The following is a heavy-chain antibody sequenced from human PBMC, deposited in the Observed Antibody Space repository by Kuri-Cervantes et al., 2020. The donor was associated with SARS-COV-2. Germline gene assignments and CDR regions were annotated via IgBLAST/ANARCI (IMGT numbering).Heavy chain of an antibody. V-gene: IGHV5-51*01. J-gene: IGHJ6*03. D-gene: IGHD3-3*01. CDR3: ARGPTPAALDYDFWSSYYRPYYYYMDV. Sequence: GESLQIPGKGTGYSFISSCIGWVPQLPGKGLEWMGIIYPGDSETRYSPSFQGQVTISADTSISTAYMELSSLRSEDTAVYYCARGPTPAALDYDFWSSYYRPYYYYMDVWGKGTTVTVSS. CDR1: GYSFISSC. CDR2: IYPGDSET.